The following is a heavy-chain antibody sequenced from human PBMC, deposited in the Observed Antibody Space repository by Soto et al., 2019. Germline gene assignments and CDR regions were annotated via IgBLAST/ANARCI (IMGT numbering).Heavy chain of an antibody. D-gene: IGHD2-21*01. CDR1: GYSISSGYY. CDR3: ARGRGEFDA. Sequence: SETLSLTCAVCGYSISSGYYWGWIRQPPGKGLEWIGSIYHSGSTYYNPSLKSRVTISVDTSKNQFSLKLSSVTAADTAVYYCARGRGEFDASGQGTPVTVCS. CDR2: IYHSGST. J-gene: IGHJ5*02. V-gene: IGHV4-38-2*01.